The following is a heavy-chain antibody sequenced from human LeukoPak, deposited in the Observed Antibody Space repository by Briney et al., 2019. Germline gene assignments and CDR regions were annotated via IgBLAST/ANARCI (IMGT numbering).Heavy chain of an antibody. CDR1: GFTFSSYS. J-gene: IGHJ3*02. CDR3: ASDDPTYGDYEDDAFDI. CDR2: ISSSSSTI. V-gene: IGHV3-48*01. Sequence: PGGSLRLSCAASGFTFSSYSMNWVRQAPGKGLEWVSYISSSSSTIYYADSVKGRFTISRDNAKNSLYLQMNSLRAEDTAVYYCASDDPTYGDYEDDAFDIWGQGTMVTVSS. D-gene: IGHD4-17*01.